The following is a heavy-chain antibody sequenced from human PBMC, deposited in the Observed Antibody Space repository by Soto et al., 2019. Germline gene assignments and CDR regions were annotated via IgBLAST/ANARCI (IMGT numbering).Heavy chain of an antibody. D-gene: IGHD2-2*01. J-gene: IGHJ3*02. CDR1: GFPFGPFY. CDR2: INGDGTTT. Sequence: SGGSLRLSCAASGFPFGPFYMHWVRQAPGKGLEWVSHINGDGTTTVYADSVKGRFTISRDNAKNTLYLQMTSLRAEDTAVYYCARDRGYPDSFDIWGQGTMVTVSS. CDR3: ARDRGYPDSFDI. V-gene: IGHV3-74*01.